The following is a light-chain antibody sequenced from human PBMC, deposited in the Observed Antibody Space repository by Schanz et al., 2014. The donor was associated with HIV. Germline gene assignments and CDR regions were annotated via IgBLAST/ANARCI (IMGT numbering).Light chain of an antibody. CDR2: ATY. Sequence: QSVLTQPPSASGTPGQRVTISCSGSSSNIKMDAVNWYHPLPGTGPKLLIYATYNRPSGVPDRFSGSGSDTSASLAISGLQSEDEADYYCQSFDSSLSGWVFGGGTKLTVL. J-gene: IGLJ3*02. CDR1: SSNIKMDA. V-gene: IGLV1-44*01. CDR3: QSFDSSLSGWV.